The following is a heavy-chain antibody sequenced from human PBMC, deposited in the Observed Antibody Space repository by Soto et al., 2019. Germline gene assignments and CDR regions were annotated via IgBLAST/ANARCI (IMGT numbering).Heavy chain of an antibody. V-gene: IGHV3-23*01. D-gene: IGHD3-22*01. CDR2: ISGSDGST. CDR3: AKANYYDSSGYYSGPHAFDI. J-gene: IGHJ3*02. CDR1: GFTFSSYA. Sequence: QTGGSLRLSCAASGFTFSSYAMSWVRQAPGKGLEWVSAISGSDGSTYYADSVKGRFTISRDNSKNTLYLQMNSLRAEDTAVYYCAKANYYDSSGYYSGPHAFDIWGQGTMVTVSS.